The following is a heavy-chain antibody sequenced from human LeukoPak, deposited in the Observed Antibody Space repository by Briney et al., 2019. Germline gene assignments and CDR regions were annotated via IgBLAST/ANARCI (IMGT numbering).Heavy chain of an antibody. CDR3: ARETPGAGHFDY. Sequence: SETLSLTCTVSGGSINYYYWMWIRQPPGKGLEWIGYIYYSGGTHYNPSLKSRVTMSVDTSKNQFSLKLTAVTAADTAVYYCARETPGAGHFDYWGQGSLVTVSS. J-gene: IGHJ4*02. CDR1: GGSINYYY. V-gene: IGHV4-59*01. D-gene: IGHD7-27*01. CDR2: IYYSGGT.